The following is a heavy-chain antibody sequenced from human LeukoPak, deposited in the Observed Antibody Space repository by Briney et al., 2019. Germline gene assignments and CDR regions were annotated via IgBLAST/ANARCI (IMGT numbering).Heavy chain of an antibody. Sequence: GGSLRLSGAASGFTFSSYAMSWVRQAPGKGLEWVSLLSGRGRHTNYADSVKGRFTISTDKSKNTLILQMNSLRADDTAVYYCAKSIMGTAGLLDNWGQGTLVTVSS. CDR3: AKSIMGTAGLLDN. D-gene: IGHD5-18*01. V-gene: IGHV3-23*01. J-gene: IGHJ4*02. CDR1: GFTFSSYA. CDR2: LSGRGRHT.